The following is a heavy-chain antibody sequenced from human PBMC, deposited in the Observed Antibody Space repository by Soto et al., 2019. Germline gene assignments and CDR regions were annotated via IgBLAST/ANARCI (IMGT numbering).Heavy chain of an antibody. V-gene: IGHV4-61*01. CDR3: ARDYSSSSNYYYYYGMDV. J-gene: IGHJ6*02. Sequence: QVQLQESGPGLVKPSETLSLTCTVSGGSVSSGSYFWSWIRQPPGKGLEWIGYIYYSGSTNYKPSLTSRVTISVDTSKNQFSLKLSSVTAADTAVYYCARDYSSSSNYYYYYGMDVWGQGTTVTVSS. D-gene: IGHD6-6*01. CDR1: GGSVSSGSYF. CDR2: IYYSGST.